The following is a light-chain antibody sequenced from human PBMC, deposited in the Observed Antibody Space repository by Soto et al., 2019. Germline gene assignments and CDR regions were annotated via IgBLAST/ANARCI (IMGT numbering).Light chain of an antibody. CDR1: QSVGSGY. CDR3: QQYTTSPFT. J-gene: IGKJ3*01. CDR2: GAS. V-gene: IGKV3-20*01. Sequence: IVLTQSPGTLSLSPGERATLSCRASQSVGSGYLAWYQQKPGQAPRLLIYGASIRATGIPDRFTGSGSGTLFTLTISRLEPEDFALYYFQQYTTSPFTFGPGTKVDVK.